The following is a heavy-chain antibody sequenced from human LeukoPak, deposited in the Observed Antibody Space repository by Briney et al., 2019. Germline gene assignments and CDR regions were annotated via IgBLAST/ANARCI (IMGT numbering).Heavy chain of an antibody. D-gene: IGHD3-10*01. J-gene: IGHJ4*02. CDR2: ISWDGGRT. V-gene: IGHV3-43D*03. Sequence: GGSLRLSCAASGFTFDDYAMHWVRQAPGKGLEWVSLISWDGGRTYYADSVKGRFTIARDNRKNSPYLQMDSLRAEDTALYYCAKDKFDGSGSYYFDYWGQGTLVTVSS. CDR1: GFTFDDYA. CDR3: AKDKFDGSGSYYFDY.